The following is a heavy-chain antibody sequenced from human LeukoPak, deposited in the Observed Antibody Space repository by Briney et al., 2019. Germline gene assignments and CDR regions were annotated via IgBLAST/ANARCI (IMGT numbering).Heavy chain of an antibody. CDR1: GGTFSSYA. J-gene: IGHJ4*02. D-gene: IGHD3-10*01. V-gene: IGHV1-69*13. Sequence: ASVKVSCKASGGTFSSYAISWVRQAPGQGLEWMGGIIPIFGTANYAQKFQGRVTITADESTSTAYMELSSLRSEDTAVYYCARGYYYGSGKSEIWGQGTLVTVSS. CDR2: IIPIFGTA. CDR3: ARGYYYGSGKSEI.